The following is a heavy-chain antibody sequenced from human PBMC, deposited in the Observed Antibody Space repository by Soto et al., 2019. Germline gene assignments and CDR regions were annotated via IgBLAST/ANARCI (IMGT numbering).Heavy chain of an antibody. CDR1: GFSLSTSGAG. D-gene: IGHD1-26*01. V-gene: IGHV2-5*01. J-gene: IGHJ4*02. CDR3: AHRYGGNYYRWYFDS. Sequence: SGPTLVNPTQSLTVTCTFSGFSLSTSGAGVGLIRQSPGKDPEWLALISWKDEKRYNPGLKSRLTITKDTSKNQVVLTMTDLDPVDTATYFCAHRYGGNYYRWYFDSWGQGTLVTVYS. CDR2: ISWKDEK.